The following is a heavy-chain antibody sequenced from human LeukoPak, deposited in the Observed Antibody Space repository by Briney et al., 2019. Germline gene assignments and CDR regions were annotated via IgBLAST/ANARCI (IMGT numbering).Heavy chain of an antibody. V-gene: IGHV3-23*01. CDR2: ISGSGGST. CDR1: GFTFSSYA. D-gene: IGHD3-10*02. Sequence: GGSLRLSCATSGFTFSSYAMSWVRQAPGKGLESVSAISGSGGSTYYADSVKGRFTISRDNAKNSLYLQMNSLRAEDTAVYYCAELGITMIGGVWGRGTTVTISS. CDR3: AELGITMIGGV. J-gene: IGHJ6*04.